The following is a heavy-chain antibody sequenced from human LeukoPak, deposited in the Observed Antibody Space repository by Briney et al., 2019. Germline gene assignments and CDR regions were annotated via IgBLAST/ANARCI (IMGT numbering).Heavy chain of an antibody. D-gene: IGHD4-11*01. Sequence: KASETLSLTCTVSGVSISSNYWSWIRQPPGKGLEWNGLEWIGYIHANGDTKYNPSLNSRVTISLDSSRSQLSLNLRSLTAADTALYFCAGYDHSNYLAYWGQGILVTFSS. V-gene: IGHV4-4*08. CDR1: GVSISSNY. J-gene: IGHJ4*02. CDR3: AGYDHSNYLAY. CDR2: IHANGDT.